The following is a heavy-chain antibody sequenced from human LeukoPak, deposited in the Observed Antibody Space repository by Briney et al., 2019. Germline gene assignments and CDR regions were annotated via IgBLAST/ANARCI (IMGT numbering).Heavy chain of an antibody. D-gene: IGHD5-18*01. CDR3: ARDQYLGIQRLSLYGMDV. V-gene: IGHV3-30*01. CDR1: GFTFNAYA. CDR2: VSNDGRDK. Sequence: GGSLRLSCAASGFTFNAYAMHWVRQAPGKGLEWVAAVSNDGRDKHYADSVKGRFTISRDNSENTLYLQMNTLRAEDTAVYYCARDQYLGIQRLSLYGMDVWGQGTTVTVSS. J-gene: IGHJ6*02.